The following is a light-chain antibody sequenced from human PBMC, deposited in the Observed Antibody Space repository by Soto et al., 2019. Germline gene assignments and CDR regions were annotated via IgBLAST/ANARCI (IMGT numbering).Light chain of an antibody. CDR3: QHYNSYPWT. CDR2: KAS. Sequence: DIQMTQSPSALSASVGDRVTITCRASQSISSWLAWYQQKPGKAPKLLISKASSLESGVPSRFSGSASGTEFTLTISSLQPDDFATYYCQHYNSYPWTFGQGTKVEIK. J-gene: IGKJ1*01. CDR1: QSISSW. V-gene: IGKV1-5*03.